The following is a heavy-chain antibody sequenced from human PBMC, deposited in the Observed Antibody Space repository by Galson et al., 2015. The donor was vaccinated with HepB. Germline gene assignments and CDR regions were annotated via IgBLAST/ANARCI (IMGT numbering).Heavy chain of an antibody. CDR3: ATQIVATIWNQLRY. CDR1: GFTVSSNY. CDR2: IYSGGST. V-gene: IGHV3-66*02. D-gene: IGHD5-12*01. J-gene: IGHJ4*02. Sequence: SLRLSCAASGFTVSSNYMSWVRPAPGKVLEWVSVIYSGGSTYYADSVKGRFTISRDNSKNTLYLQMNSLRAEDTAVYYCATQIVATIWNQLRYWGQGTLVTVSS.